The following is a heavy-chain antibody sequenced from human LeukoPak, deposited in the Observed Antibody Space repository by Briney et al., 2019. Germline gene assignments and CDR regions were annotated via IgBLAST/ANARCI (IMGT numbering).Heavy chain of an antibody. V-gene: IGHV3-23*01. CDR3: ARLGMRWELAD. J-gene: IGHJ4*02. CDR2: ISGSGGST. D-gene: IGHD1-26*01. CDR1: GFTFSSFA. Sequence: PGGSLRLSCAASGFTFSSFAMSWVRQAPGKGLEWVSTISGSGGSTYYADSVKGRFTISRDNSKNTLYLQMNSLRAEDTAVYYCARLGMRWELADWGQGTLVTVSS.